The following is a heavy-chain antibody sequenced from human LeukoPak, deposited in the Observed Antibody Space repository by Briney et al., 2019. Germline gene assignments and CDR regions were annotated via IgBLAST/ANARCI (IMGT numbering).Heavy chain of an antibody. CDR3: ARDHCTSSGCYEYYYYGMDV. Sequence: ASAKVSCKASGYTFTDYYLQWVRQAPGQGLEWMGWINANSGGTNSAQKFQGRVTMTRDTSVSTAYMELSRLRSDDTAVYYCARDHCTSSGCYEYYYYGMDVWGQGTTVTVSS. D-gene: IGHD2-2*01. CDR2: INANSGGT. CDR1: GYTFTDYY. V-gene: IGHV1-2*02. J-gene: IGHJ6*02.